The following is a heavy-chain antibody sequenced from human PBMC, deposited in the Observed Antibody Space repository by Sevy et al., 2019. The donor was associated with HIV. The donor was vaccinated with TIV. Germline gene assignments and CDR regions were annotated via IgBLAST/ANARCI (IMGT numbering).Heavy chain of an antibody. V-gene: IGHV3-11*01. CDR1: GFTFNDYY. CDR3: ARGNPVYCVGGSCYRPLDY. D-gene: IGHD2-15*01. J-gene: IGHJ4*02. Sequence: GGSLRLSYVVSGFTFNDYYMSWIRQAPGEGLEWVSHITTDGTSISYADSVKGRFTISRDNAKNSLYLQMNSLRAEDTAVYYCARGNPVYCVGGSCYRPLDYWGRGTLVTVSS. CDR2: ITTDGTSI.